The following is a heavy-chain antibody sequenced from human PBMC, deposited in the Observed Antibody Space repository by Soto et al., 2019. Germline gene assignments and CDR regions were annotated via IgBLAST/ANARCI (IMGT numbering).Heavy chain of an antibody. CDR3: ARVVDSSGYYPSYYYGMDV. CDR1: GGSFSGYY. Sequence: QVQLQQWGAGLLKPSETLSLTCAVYGGSFSGYYWSWNRQHPGKGLEWIGEINHSGSTNYNPSLKRRVTISVDTSKNQFSLTLSSVTAADTAVYYCARVVDSSGYYPSYYYGMDVWGQGTTVTVSS. J-gene: IGHJ6*02. D-gene: IGHD3-22*01. V-gene: IGHV4-34*01. CDR2: INHSGST.